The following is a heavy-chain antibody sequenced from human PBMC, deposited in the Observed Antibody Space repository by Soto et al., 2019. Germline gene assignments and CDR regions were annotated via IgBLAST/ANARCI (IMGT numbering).Heavy chain of an antibody. Sequence: PSETLSLTCTVSGGSISSGGYYWSWIRQRPGKGLEWIGYIYYSGSTYYNPSLKSRVTISVDTSKNQFSLKLSSVTAADTAVYYCAKLQLGPNWLDPWGQGTLVTVYS. V-gene: IGHV4-31*03. D-gene: IGHD2-2*01. J-gene: IGHJ5*02. CDR2: IYYSGST. CDR3: AKLQLGPNWLDP. CDR1: GGSISSGGYY.